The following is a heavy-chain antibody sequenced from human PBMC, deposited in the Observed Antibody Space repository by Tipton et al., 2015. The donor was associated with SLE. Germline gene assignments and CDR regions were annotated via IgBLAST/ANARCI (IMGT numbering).Heavy chain of an antibody. D-gene: IGHD5-12*01. CDR3: ARLSSAYDCNFDY. CDR1: RGSFSDYF. J-gene: IGHJ4*02. V-gene: IGHV4-34*01. CDR2: INRSRGT. Sequence: TLSLTCAVERGSFSDYFWSWVRQPPGRGLQWIGEINRSRGTNYNPSLKSRVTISLDTSNNQFSLNLNSVTAADTALYYCARLSSAYDCNFDYWGQGTLVTVSS.